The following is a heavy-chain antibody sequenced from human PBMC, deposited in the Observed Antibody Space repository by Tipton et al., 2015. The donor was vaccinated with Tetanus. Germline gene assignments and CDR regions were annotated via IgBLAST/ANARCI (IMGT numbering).Heavy chain of an antibody. Sequence: TLSLTCTVSGGSISSSSYYWGWIRQPPGKGLEWIGRIYAPGITNYNPSLKSRVSMSVDTSKNQFSLRLSSVTAADTAVYYCARVRRGATTDLDYWGQGTLVTVSS. D-gene: IGHD5-12*01. V-gene: IGHV4-39*07. CDR2: IYAPGIT. CDR3: ARVRRGATTDLDY. J-gene: IGHJ4*02. CDR1: GGSISSSSYY.